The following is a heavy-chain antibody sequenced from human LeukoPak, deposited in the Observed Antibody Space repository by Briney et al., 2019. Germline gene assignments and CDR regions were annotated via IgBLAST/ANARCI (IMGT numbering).Heavy chain of an antibody. CDR2: LSAYNDYR. Sequence: ASVMVSSKPSGYTFTIYGISWERQAPGPGHGWRGWLSAYNDYRNYVQKLQGRVTMTTDTSTSTASMELRSLRSDDTAVDYCARVAAAGTSPCRDWGQGTLVTVSS. CDR1: GYTFTIYG. J-gene: IGHJ4*02. CDR3: ARVAAAGTSPCRD. V-gene: IGHV1-18*04. D-gene: IGHD6-13*01.